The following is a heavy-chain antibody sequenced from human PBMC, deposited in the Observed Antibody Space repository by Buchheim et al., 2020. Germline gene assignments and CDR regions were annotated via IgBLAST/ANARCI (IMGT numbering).Heavy chain of an antibody. CDR1: GFTFSNYW. J-gene: IGHJ4*02. V-gene: IGHV3-74*01. CDR3: ARDHWVGTAMAVDY. CDR2: ISSDGSST. Sequence: EVQLVESGGGLVQPGGSLRLSCAASGFTFSNYWMHWIRQAPGKGLVWVSRISSDGSSTVYADSVKGRFTISRDNAKNTLYLQMKSLGAEDTAVYYCARDHWVGTAMAVDYWGQGTL. D-gene: IGHD5-18*01.